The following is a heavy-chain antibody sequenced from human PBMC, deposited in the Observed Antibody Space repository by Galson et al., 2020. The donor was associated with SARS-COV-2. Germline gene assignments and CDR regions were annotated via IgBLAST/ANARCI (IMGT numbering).Heavy chain of an antibody. CDR2: IFHSGYT. V-gene: IGHV4-4*02. CDR3: SRIIVTAYYFSYMDV. Sequence: SETLSLTCAVPGGSISSSDWWGWVRQPPGKGLEWIGEIFHSGYTNYNPSLKSRVTMSLDTSKNQFSLKLSSVTAADTALYYCSRIIVTAYYFSYMDVWGKGTTVTVSS. J-gene: IGHJ6*03. CDR1: GGSISSSDW. D-gene: IGHD2-21*02.